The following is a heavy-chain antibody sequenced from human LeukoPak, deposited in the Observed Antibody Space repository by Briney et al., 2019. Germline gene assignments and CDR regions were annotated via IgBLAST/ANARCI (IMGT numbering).Heavy chain of an antibody. CDR2: ISWNSGSI. CDR3: AKDIEYAVSGFAY. Sequence: GGSLRLSCAASGFTFDDYAMHWVRQAPGKGLEWVSGISWNSGSIGYADSVKGRFTISRDNAKNSLYLQMNSLRAEDTALYYGAKDIEYAVSGFAYWGQGTLVTVPS. D-gene: IGHD2-2*01. J-gene: IGHJ4*02. CDR1: GFTFDDYA. V-gene: IGHV3-9*01.